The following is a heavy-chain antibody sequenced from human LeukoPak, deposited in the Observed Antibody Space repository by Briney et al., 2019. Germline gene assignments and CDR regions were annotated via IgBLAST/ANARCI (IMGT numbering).Heavy chain of an antibody. CDR2: IYYSGST. D-gene: IGHD2-15*01. J-gene: IGHJ4*02. Sequence: PSETLSLTCTVSGDSISNYYWSWIRQFPGKGLEWIGYIYYSGSTNYNPSLKSRVTISVDTSKNQFSLKLSSVTAADTAVYYCARETCSGGSCFQFDFWGQGTLVTVSS. CDR1: GDSISNYY. CDR3: ARETCSGGSCFQFDF. V-gene: IGHV4-59*01.